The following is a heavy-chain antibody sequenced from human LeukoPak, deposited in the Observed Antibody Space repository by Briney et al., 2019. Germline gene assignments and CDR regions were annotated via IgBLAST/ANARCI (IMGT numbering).Heavy chain of an antibody. J-gene: IGHJ4*02. V-gene: IGHV3-23*01. CDR3: AKDKSCSTVSCYVGY. Sequence: GSLRLSCAASGFTFSTYAMSWVRQAPGKGLEWVSGISGSGGSTYYADSVKGRFTISRDNSKNTLYLQMSSLRAEDTAVYYCAKDKSCSTVSCYVGYWGQGTLVTVSS. CDR2: ISGSGGST. D-gene: IGHD2-2*01. CDR1: GFTFSTYA.